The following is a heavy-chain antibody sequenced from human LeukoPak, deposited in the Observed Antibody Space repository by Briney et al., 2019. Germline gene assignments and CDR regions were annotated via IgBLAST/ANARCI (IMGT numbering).Heavy chain of an antibody. CDR3: ARVLVYYDSSGYLDY. J-gene: IGHJ4*02. D-gene: IGHD3-22*01. V-gene: IGHV4-39*07. Sequence: SETLSLTCTVSGGSISSSSYYWGWIRQPPGKGLEWIGSIYYSGSTYYNPSLKSRVTISVDTSMNQFSLKLSSVTAADTAVYYCARVLVYYDSSGYLDYWGQGTLVTVSS. CDR2: IYYSGST. CDR1: GGSISSSSYY.